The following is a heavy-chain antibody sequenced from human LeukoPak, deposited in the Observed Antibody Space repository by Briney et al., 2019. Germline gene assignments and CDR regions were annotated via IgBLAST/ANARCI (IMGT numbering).Heavy chain of an antibody. Sequence: TGGSLRLSCAASGFTFSSYAMSWFRQAPGKGLEWVSAISGSGGSTYYADSVKGRFTISRDNSKNTLYLQMNSLRAEDMAVYYCAKDLRLKGAGPAARIIAYWGQGTLVTVSS. CDR2: ISGSGGST. D-gene: IGHD2-2*01. CDR3: AKDLRLKGAGPAARIIAY. J-gene: IGHJ4*02. V-gene: IGHV3-23*01. CDR1: GFTFSSYA.